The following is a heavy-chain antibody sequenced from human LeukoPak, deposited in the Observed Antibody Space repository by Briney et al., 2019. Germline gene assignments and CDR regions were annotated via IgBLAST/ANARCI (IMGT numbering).Heavy chain of an antibody. CDR1: GYTFTSYY. D-gene: IGHD1-1*01. CDR3: ARDPALGNPGTYGMDV. CDR2: INPSGGST. Sequence: ASVKVSCKASGYTFTSYYMHWVRQAPGQGLEWLGLINPSGGSTSYAQKFQGRVTMTRDTSTSTVYMELSSLRSEDTAVYYCARDPALGNPGTYGMDVWGQGTTVTVSS. V-gene: IGHV1-46*01. J-gene: IGHJ6*02.